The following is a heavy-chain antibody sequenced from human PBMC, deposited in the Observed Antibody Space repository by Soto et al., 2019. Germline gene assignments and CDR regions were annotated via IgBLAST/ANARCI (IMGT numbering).Heavy chain of an antibody. J-gene: IGHJ4*02. CDR3: ATDRRYEQLGLFRI. Sequence: SVKVSCKASGGTFSSYAISWVRQAPGQGLEWMGGIIPIFGETIYAQKFQGRVTMTEDTSTDTAYMELSSLRSEDTAVYYCATDRRYEQLGLFRIWGQGTLVTVSS. V-gene: IGHV1-69*06. CDR2: IIPIFGET. D-gene: IGHD6-6*01. CDR1: GGTFSSYA.